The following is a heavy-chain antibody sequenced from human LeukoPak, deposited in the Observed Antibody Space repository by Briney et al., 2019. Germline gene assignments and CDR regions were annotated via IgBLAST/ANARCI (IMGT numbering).Heavy chain of an antibody. CDR3: ATDGAGFDT. V-gene: IGHV3-11*01. Sequence: GGSLRLSCAASGFTFNDYYMSWIRQAPGKGLEWLSYINIGGTNTHYADSVKGRFTISRDNAKKSLYLEMNNLRAEDTAVHYCATDGAGFDTWGQGVLVTVPS. CDR1: GFTFNDYY. CDR2: INIGGTNT. J-gene: IGHJ5*02.